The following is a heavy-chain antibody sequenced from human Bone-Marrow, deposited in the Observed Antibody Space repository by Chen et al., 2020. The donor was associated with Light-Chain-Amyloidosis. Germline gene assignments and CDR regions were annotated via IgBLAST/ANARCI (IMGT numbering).Heavy chain of an antibody. CDR3: ARDSGESAADDF. CDR1: GFTFGTYS. D-gene: IGHD6-13*01. V-gene: IGHV3-48*01. J-gene: IGHJ4*02. Sequence: VQLVESGGGLVQPGGSLRLSCAASGFTFGTYSLTWVRQAPGTGLEWLSYISSNGNAIFYAASVRGRFTISRDNANSSLYLQMRNLRVEDTAVYYCARDSGESAADDFWGQGTLVTVSS. CDR2: ISSNGNAI.